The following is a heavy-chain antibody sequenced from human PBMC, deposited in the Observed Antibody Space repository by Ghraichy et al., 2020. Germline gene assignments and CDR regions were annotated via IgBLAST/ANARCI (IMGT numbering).Heavy chain of an antibody. V-gene: IGHV4-59*01. CDR1: GFSISSYS. CDR2: IYYNGRT. Sequence: SETLSLTCTVSGFSISSYSWSWIRQPPGKGLEWIWYIYYNGRTNYYPSLKSRVTISLDTYKNQFSLKLSSVTAADTAVYYCARARKYYYYGMDVWGKGTTVTVSS. J-gene: IGHJ6*04. CDR3: ARARKYYYYGMDV.